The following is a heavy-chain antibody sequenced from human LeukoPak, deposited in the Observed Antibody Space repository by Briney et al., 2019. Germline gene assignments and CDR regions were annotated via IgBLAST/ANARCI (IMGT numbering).Heavy chain of an antibody. CDR2: INPSGGST. CDR3: ARDASAVRGVINYYYYMDV. J-gene: IGHJ6*03. D-gene: IGHD3-10*01. Sequence: GASVKVSCKASGYTFTSYYMHWVRQAPGQGLEWMGIINPSGGSTSYAQKFQGRVTMTRDTSTSTVYMELSSLRSEDTAVYYCARDASAVRGVINYYYYMDVWGKGTTVTISS. CDR1: GYTFTSYY. V-gene: IGHV1-46*01.